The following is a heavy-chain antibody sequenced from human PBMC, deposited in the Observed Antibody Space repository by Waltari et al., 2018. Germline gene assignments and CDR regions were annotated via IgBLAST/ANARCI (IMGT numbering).Heavy chain of an antibody. V-gene: IGHV1-69-2*01. D-gene: IGHD3-3*01. CDR1: GYTFTDYY. CDR3: AGLGVFGVVPPHYMDV. J-gene: IGHJ6*03. Sequence: EVQLVQSGAEVKKPGATVKISCKASGYTFTDYYMHWVQQAPGKGLEWMGRVDPEDGETIYAEKFQGRVTITADTSTDTAYMELSSLRSEDTAVYYCAGLGVFGVVPPHYMDVWGKGTTVTVSS. CDR2: VDPEDGET.